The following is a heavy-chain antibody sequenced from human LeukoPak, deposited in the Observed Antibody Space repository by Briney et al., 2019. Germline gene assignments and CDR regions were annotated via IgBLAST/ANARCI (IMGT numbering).Heavy chain of an antibody. Sequence: PGGSLRLSCAASGFTFSSYFMHWVRQAPGKGLEWVADIASDGSHTFYLESVKGRFTISRGNSKNTLYLQMNSLRAADTAVYFCARERQDTVLHSGAFDIWGQGTMVTVSS. CDR3: ARERQDTVLHSGAFDI. CDR2: IASDGSHT. D-gene: IGHD2-21*01. CDR1: GFTFSSYF. J-gene: IGHJ3*02. V-gene: IGHV3-30-3*01.